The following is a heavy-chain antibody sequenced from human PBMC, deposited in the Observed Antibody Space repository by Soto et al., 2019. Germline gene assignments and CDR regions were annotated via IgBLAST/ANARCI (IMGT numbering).Heavy chain of an antibody. CDR2: IYPGDSDT. V-gene: IGHV5-51*01. J-gene: IGHJ4*02. CDR1: GYSFTSYW. CDR3: ASQAVSEWYYFDY. D-gene: IGHD6-19*01. Sequence: GESLKISCKGSGYSFTSYWIAWVRQMPGKGLEWMGIIYPGDSDTRYNPSFQGQVTISADKSISTAYLQWSSLRASDTAMYYCASQAVSEWYYFDYWGQGTLVTVSS.